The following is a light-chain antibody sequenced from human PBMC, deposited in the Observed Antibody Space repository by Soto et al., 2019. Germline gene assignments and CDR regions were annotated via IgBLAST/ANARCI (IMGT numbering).Light chain of an antibody. CDR2: EVS. Sequence: SALTQPASLSGSPGPSITISCTGTSSDVGGYNYVSWYQQHPGKAPKLMIYEVSNRPSGVSNRFSGSKSGNTASLTISGLQAEEEADYYCSSYTSRSTKVFGTGTKVTVL. V-gene: IGLV2-14*01. CDR1: SSDVGGYNY. CDR3: SSYTSRSTKV. J-gene: IGLJ1*01.